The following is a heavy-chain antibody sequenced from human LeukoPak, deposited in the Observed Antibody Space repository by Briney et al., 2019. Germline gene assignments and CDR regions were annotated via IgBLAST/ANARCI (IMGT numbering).Heavy chain of an antibody. J-gene: IGHJ3*02. CDR1: GGSISSYY. D-gene: IGHD2-2*01. CDR3: ARLTRTSPRGAFDI. CDR2: IYYSGST. Sequence: PSETLSLTCTVSGGSISSYYWSWIRQPPGKGLEWIGYIYYSGSTNYNPSLKSRVTISVDTSKNQFSLKLSSVTAADTAVYYCARLTRTSPRGAFDIWGQGTMVTVSS. V-gene: IGHV4-59*08.